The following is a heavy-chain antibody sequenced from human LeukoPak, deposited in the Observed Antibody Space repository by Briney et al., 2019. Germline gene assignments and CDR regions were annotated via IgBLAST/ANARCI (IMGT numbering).Heavy chain of an antibody. D-gene: IGHD4-17*01. CDR1: GFTFTSSA. V-gene: IGHV1-58*02. CDR3: AAEISGTVTTFDY. CDR2: TVVGSGNT. Sequence: SAKVSCKASGFTFTSSAMQWVRQARGQRLEWIGWTVVGSGNTSYAQKFQERVTITRDMSTSTAYMELSSLRSEDTAVYYCAAEISGTVTTFDYWGQGTLVTVSS. J-gene: IGHJ4*02.